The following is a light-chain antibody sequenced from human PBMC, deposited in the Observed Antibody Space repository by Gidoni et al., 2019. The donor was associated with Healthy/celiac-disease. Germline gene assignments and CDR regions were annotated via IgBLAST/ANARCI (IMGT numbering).Light chain of an antibody. CDR1: QSVGSSY. J-gene: IGKJ4*01. V-gene: IGKV3-20*01. CDR3: QQYGSSPLT. Sequence: EIVLTQSPGTLSLSQGERATLSCRASQSVGSSYLAWYQQKPGQAPRLLIYGSSSRATCIPDRFSGSWSVTDVTITISRQEPEDSVLYYCQQYGSSPLTFGGGTKVEIK. CDR2: GSS.